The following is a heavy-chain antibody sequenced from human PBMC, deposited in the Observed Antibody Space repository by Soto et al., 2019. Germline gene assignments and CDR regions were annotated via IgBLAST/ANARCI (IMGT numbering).Heavy chain of an antibody. V-gene: IGHV4-59*08. CDR2: IYYSGST. CDR3: ARRWGAAVDY. CDR1: GGSISSYY. D-gene: IGHD1-26*01. Sequence: SETMSLTCTVSGGSISSYYWSWIRQPPGKGPEWIGYIYYSGSTNYNPSLKSRVTISVDTSKNQFSLKLSSVTAADTAVYYCARRWGAAVDYWGQGTLVTVSS. J-gene: IGHJ4*02.